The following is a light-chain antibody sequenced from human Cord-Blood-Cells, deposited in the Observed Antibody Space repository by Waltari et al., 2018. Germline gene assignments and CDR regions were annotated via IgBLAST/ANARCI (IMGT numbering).Light chain of an antibody. CDR2: AAS. Sequence: DIQMTQSQSSLSASVGDRVTITCRASQSISSYLNWYQQKPGKAPKLLIDAASSLQSGVPSSFSGSGSGTDFTLTISSLQPEDFATYDCQQSYSTPFTFGPGTKVDIK. J-gene: IGKJ3*01. CDR1: QSISSY. CDR3: QQSYSTPFT. V-gene: IGKV1-39*01.